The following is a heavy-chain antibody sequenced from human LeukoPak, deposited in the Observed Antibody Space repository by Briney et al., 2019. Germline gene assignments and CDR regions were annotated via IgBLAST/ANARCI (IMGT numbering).Heavy chain of an antibody. D-gene: IGHD4-17*01. V-gene: IGHV4-59*01. CDR1: GGSISNYY. CDR3: ARYRSVTTGKRFFDY. Sequence: PSETLSLTCTVSGGSISNYYWSWIRQPPGKGLEWIGYFYYTGSTNYNPSLKSRVTISVDTSKNQFSLQLSSVTAADTAVYYCARYRSVTTGKRFFDYWGQGTLVTVSS. CDR2: FYYTGST. J-gene: IGHJ4*02.